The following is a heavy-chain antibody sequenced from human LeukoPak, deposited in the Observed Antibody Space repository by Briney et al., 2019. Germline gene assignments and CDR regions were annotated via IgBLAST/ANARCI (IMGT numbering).Heavy chain of an antibody. Sequence: PSQTLSLTCTVSGGSISSGDYYWSGIRQPPGKGLEWIGYVYYSGSTYYNPSLKSRVTISVDTSTNQFSLKLSSVTAADTAVYYCARAHPALYYDILTGLDAFDIWGQGTMVTVSS. CDR1: GGSISSGDYY. V-gene: IGHV4-30-4*08. J-gene: IGHJ3*02. D-gene: IGHD3-9*01. CDR2: VYYSGST. CDR3: ARAHPALYYDILTGLDAFDI.